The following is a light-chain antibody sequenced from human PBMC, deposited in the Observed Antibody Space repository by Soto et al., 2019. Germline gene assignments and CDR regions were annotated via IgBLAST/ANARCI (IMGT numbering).Light chain of an antibody. V-gene: IGKV3-20*01. CDR1: QSVSSSY. J-gene: IGKJ1*01. Sequence: EIVLTQSPGTLSLSPGERATLSCRASQSVSSSYLAWYQQKPGQAPRLLIYGASSRATGIPDRFSGSGSGTDFTLTISRLETEDFAVYYCQQYGSSPRKTFGQGTKVEI. CDR2: GAS. CDR3: QQYGSSPRKT.